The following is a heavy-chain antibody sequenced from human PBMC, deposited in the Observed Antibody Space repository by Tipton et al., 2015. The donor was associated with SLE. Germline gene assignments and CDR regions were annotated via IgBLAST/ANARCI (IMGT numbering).Heavy chain of an antibody. CDR2: ISSSGSTI. Sequence: SLRLSCAASGFTFSSYEMNWVRQAPGKGLEWVSHISSSGSTIYYADSVKGRFTISRDNAKNSLYLQMNSLRAEDTAVYYCAREGYYYDSSGYYPAAFDIWGQGTMVTVSS. CDR1: GFTFSSYE. V-gene: IGHV3-48*03. J-gene: IGHJ3*02. CDR3: AREGYYYDSSGYYPAAFDI. D-gene: IGHD3-22*01.